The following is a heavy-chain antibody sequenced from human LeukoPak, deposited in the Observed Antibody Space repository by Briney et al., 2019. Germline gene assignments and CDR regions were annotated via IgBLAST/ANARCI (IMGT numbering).Heavy chain of an antibody. J-gene: IGHJ4*02. CDR1: GFTLSSYG. V-gene: IGHV3-33*01. CDR3: ARGSSGWFYYFDY. CDR2: IWYDGSNK. D-gene: IGHD3-22*01. Sequence: PGGSLRLSCAASGFTLSSYGMHWVRQAPGKGLEWVAVIWYDGSNKYYADSVKGRFTISRDNSKNTLYLQMNSLRAEDTAVYYCARGSSGWFYYFDYWGQGTLVTVSS.